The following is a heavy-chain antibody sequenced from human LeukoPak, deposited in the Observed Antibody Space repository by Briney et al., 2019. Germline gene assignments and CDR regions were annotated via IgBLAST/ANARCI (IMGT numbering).Heavy chain of an antibody. CDR1: GFTLSSYW. CDR2: IDSDGTTI. V-gene: IGHV3-74*01. J-gene: IGHJ4*02. CDR3: ARGLTLLGYCSGTSCLMNY. Sequence: PGGSLRLSCAVSGFTLSSYWMHWVRQAPGKGLVWVSRIDSDGTTIDYADSVKGRFTISRDNANNTLYLQMNSPRAEDAGVYYCARGLTLLGYCSGTSCLMNYWGQGTLVTVSS. D-gene: IGHD2-2*01.